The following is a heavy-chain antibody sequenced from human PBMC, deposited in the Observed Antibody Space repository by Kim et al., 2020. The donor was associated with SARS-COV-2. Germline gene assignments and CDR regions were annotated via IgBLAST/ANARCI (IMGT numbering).Heavy chain of an antibody. V-gene: IGHV3-11*04. D-gene: IGHD6-13*01. J-gene: IGHJ5*02. CDR2: ISSSGSTI. Sequence: GGSLRLSCAASGFTFSDYYMSWIRQAPGKGLEWVSYISSSGSTIYYADSVKGRFTISRDNAKNSLYLQMNSLRAEDTAVYYCARLLYRQQLVQIDGDPYNWFDPWGQGTLVTVSS. CDR1: GFTFSDYY. CDR3: ARLLYRQQLVQIDGDPYNWFDP.